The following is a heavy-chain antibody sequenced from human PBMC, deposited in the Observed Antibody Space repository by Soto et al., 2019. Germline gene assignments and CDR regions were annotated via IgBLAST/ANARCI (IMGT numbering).Heavy chain of an antibody. V-gene: IGHV3-33*01. CDR2: IWYDGGNK. CDR1: GFTFSSYG. J-gene: IGHJ3*02. Sequence: PGGSLRLSCAASGFTFSSYGMHWVRQAPGKGLEWVAVIWYDGGNKYYADSVKGRFTISRDNSKNTLYLQMNSLRAEDTAVYYCARGQRDRYDFWSGYYWKLNDAFDIWGQGTMVTVSS. CDR3: ARGQRDRYDFWSGYYWKLNDAFDI. D-gene: IGHD3-3*01.